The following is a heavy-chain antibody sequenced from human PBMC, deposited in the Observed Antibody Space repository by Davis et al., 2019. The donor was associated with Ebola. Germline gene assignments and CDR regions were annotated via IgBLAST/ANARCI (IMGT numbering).Heavy chain of an antibody. V-gene: IGHV5-51*01. Sequence: GESLKLSCQDPGNRFSSHWIGCVRQQPGKGLEWMGIIYTGDSDTIYSPSFRGQVTISADKSIKTAYLQWSSLKASDTAMYYCATLRRTITGMEDAFDIWGQGTMVTVSS. D-gene: IGHD1-20*01. J-gene: IGHJ3*02. CDR1: GNRFSSHW. CDR3: ATLRRTITGMEDAFDI. CDR2: IYTGDSDT.